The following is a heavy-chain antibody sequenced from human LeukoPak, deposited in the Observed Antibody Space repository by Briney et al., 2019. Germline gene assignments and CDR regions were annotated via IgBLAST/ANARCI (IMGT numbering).Heavy chain of an antibody. CDR3: ARERGRYYFDY. CDR2: ISYDGSNK. Sequence: PGGSLRLSCAASGFTFSHYGVHWVRQAPGKGLEWVAVISYDGSNKYYADSVKGRFTISRDNSKNTLYLQMNSLRAEDTAVYYCARERGRYYFDYWAREPWSPSPQ. J-gene: IGHJ4*02. V-gene: IGHV3-30*03. CDR1: GFTFSHYG. D-gene: IGHD3-16*01.